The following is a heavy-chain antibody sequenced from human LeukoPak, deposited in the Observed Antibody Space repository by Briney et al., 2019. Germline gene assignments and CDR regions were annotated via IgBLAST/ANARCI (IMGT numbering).Heavy chain of an antibody. CDR2: ISTSVTTI. D-gene: IGHD5-12*01. CDR1: GFTFSSYE. Sequence: PGGSLRLSCAASGFTFSSYEMNWVRQAPGKGLEWVSYISTSVTTIYYAASVKGRFTISRDNAKNSLYLQMNSLRAEDTAVYYCAREGYSGYDHNFDYWGQGTLVTASS. J-gene: IGHJ4*02. V-gene: IGHV3-48*03. CDR3: AREGYSGYDHNFDY.